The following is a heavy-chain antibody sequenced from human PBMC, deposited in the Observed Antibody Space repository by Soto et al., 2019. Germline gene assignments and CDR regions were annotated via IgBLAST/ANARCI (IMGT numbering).Heavy chain of an antibody. V-gene: IGHV2-26*01. Sequence: QVTLKESGPVLVKPTETLTLTCTVSGFSLYNTRVGVTWIRQPPGKALEWLAHMFSDEAKSYNTSLKSRLTISKHTPKSQLVLTMTNMDPVDVATYYCARIGPDYYEILTGRSINFDYWGQGTLVTVPS. CDR1: GFSLYNTRVG. CDR3: ARIGPDYYEILTGRSINFDY. J-gene: IGHJ4*02. CDR2: MFSDEAK. D-gene: IGHD3-9*01.